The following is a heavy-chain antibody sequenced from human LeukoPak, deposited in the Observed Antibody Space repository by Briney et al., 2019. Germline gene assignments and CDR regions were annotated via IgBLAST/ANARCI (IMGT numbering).Heavy chain of an antibody. J-gene: IGHJ4*02. CDR3: ASLYPGEQQPDY. Sequence: SVKVSCKASGGTFSSYAISWVRQAPGQGLEWMGGIIPIFGTANYAQKFQGRVTITTDESTSTAYMELSSLRSEDTAVYYCASLYPGEQQPDYWGQGTLVTVFS. V-gene: IGHV1-69*05. CDR1: GGTFSSYA. CDR2: IIPIFGTA. D-gene: IGHD6-13*01.